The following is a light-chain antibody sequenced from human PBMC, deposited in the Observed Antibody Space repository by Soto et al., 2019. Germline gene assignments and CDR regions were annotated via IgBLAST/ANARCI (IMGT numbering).Light chain of an antibody. CDR2: LGS. CDR3: MQSLQTPRT. Sequence: DIVMTQSPLSLPVTPGEPASISCRSSQSLLHSNGYTYLDWYLQKPGQSPQLLIYLGSNRASGVPDRFSGSGSGTDFTLKISTVEAEDVGVYYCMQSLQTPRTFGQGTKVESK. J-gene: IGKJ1*01. V-gene: IGKV2-28*01. CDR1: QSLLHSNGYTY.